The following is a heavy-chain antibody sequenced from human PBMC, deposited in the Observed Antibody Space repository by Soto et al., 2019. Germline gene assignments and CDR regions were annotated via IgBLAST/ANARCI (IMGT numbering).Heavy chain of an antibody. CDR1: GFSFSSYA. CDR2: ISGSDGST. Sequence: EVQLLESGGGLVQPGGSLRLSCVASGFSFSSYAMSWVRQAPGKGLVWVSVISGSDGSTYYADSVKGRFTISRDNSKNTLYLQMNSLRAEDTAVYYCAKDRERDAWYEDYWGQGTLVTVSS. V-gene: IGHV3-23*01. CDR3: AKDRERDAWYEDY. D-gene: IGHD6-13*01. J-gene: IGHJ4*02.